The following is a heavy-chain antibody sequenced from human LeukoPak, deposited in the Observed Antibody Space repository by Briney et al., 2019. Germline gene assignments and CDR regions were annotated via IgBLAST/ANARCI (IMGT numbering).Heavy chain of an antibody. V-gene: IGHV4-59*08. D-gene: IGHD6-19*01. CDR1: GGSISSYY. CDR2: IYYSGST. J-gene: IGHJ4*02. Sequence: ETPSLTCTVSGGSISSYYWSWIRHPPGERLERIGDIYYSGSTNYNPSLKSRVTISVDTSKNQFSLKQSSGTAADTAVYYCARAVAGTYFDYWGQGTLVTVSS. CDR3: ARAVAGTYFDY.